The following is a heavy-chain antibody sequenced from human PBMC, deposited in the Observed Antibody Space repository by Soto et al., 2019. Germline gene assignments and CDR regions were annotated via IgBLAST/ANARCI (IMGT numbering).Heavy chain of an antibody. CDR1: GFTFSSYC. D-gene: IGHD3-22*01. J-gene: IGHJ3*02. Sequence: GGSLRLSCAASGFTFSSYCIHWVRQAPCKGLEWVAVIWYDGSNKYYADSVKGRFTISRDNSKNTLYLQMNSLRAEDTAVYYCARDGTPYYYDSSGHDAFDIWGQGTIVPVSS. V-gene: IGHV3-33*01. CDR3: ARDGTPYYYDSSGHDAFDI. CDR2: IWYDGSNK.